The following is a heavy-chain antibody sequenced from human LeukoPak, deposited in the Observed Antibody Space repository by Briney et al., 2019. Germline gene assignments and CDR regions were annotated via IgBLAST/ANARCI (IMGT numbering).Heavy chain of an antibody. CDR2: INHSGST. J-gene: IGHJ4*02. CDR3: ARGKMATKRRYFDY. Sequence: PSETLSLTCAVYGGSFSGYYWSWLRQPPGKGLEWIGEINHSGSTNYNPCLKSRVTISVDTSKNQFSLKLSSVTAADTAVYYCARGKMATKRRYFDYWGQGTLVTVSS. CDR1: GGSFSGYY. D-gene: IGHD5-24*01. V-gene: IGHV4-34*01.